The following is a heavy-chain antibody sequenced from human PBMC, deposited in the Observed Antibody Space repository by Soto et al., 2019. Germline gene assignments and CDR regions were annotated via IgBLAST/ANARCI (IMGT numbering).Heavy chain of an antibody. CDR3: AGDRSGGEWLSPFDY. D-gene: IGHD3-3*01. J-gene: IGHJ4*02. CDR1: GFTFSSYA. V-gene: IGHV3-30-3*01. CDR2: ISYDGSNK. Sequence: QVQLVESGGGVVQPGRSLRLSCAASGFTFSSYAMHWVRQAPGKGLEWVAVISYDGSNKYYADSVKGRFTISRDNSKKPLYLQKNSLRAEDTAVYYCAGDRSGGEWLSPFDYWGQGTLVTVSS.